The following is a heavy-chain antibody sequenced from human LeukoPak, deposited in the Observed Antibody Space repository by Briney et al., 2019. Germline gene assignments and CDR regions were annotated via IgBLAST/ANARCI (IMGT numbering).Heavy chain of an antibody. Sequence: SETLSLTCTVSGASITSSTYYWGWIRQPPGKGLEWIGSIYNSGSTYYNPSLKSRVTISVDTSKIHFSLKLSSVTAADTAVYYCARHGYDSGGYYLGGVDYWGQGTLATVSS. CDR1: GASITSSTYY. D-gene: IGHD3-22*01. CDR3: ARHGYDSGGYYLGGVDY. J-gene: IGHJ4*02. CDR2: IYNSGST. V-gene: IGHV4-39*01.